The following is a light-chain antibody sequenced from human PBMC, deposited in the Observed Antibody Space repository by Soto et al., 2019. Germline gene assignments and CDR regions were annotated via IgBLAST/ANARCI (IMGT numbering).Light chain of an antibody. V-gene: IGKV1-5*01. CDR3: QHYNSYSEA. J-gene: IGKJ1*01. CDR1: QSISNW. CDR2: HAS. Sequence: SSQSISNWLAWYQQKLGSAPKLLIYHASTLESWVPPRFSGSGSGTEFTLTISSLQPDDFATYYCQHYNSYSEAFGQGTKVDNK.